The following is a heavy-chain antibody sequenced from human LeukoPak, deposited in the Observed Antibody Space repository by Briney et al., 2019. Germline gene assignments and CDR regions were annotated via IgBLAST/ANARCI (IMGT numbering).Heavy chain of an antibody. CDR1: GGSISSYY. J-gene: IGHJ5*02. D-gene: IGHD2-2*01. CDR3: ASGPGYCSSTSCYLNWFDP. CDR2: IYYSGST. Sequence: PSETLSLTCTVSGGSISSYYWSWIRQPPGKGLEWIGYIYYSGSTYYNPSLKSRVTISVDTSKNQFSLKLSSVTAADTAVYYCASGPGYCSSTSCYLNWFDPWGQGTLVTVSS. V-gene: IGHV4-59*06.